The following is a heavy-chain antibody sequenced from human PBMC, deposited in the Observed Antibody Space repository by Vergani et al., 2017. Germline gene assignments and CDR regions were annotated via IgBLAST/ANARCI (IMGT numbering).Heavy chain of an antibody. CDR2: ISWNSGSI. Sequence: EVQLVESGGGLVQPGRSLRLSCAASGFTFDDYAMHWVRQAPGKGLEWVSGISWNSGSIGYADSVKGRFTISRDNAKNSLYLQMNSLRAEDTAVYYCAKGCSGGSCYSYRVDFDYWGQGTLVTVSS. D-gene: IGHD2-15*01. CDR1: GFTFDDYA. CDR3: AKGCSGGSCYSYRVDFDY. J-gene: IGHJ4*02. V-gene: IGHV3-9*01.